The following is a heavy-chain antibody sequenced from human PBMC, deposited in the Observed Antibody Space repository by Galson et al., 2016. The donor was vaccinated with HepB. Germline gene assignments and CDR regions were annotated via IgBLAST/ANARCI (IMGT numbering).Heavy chain of an antibody. Sequence: SLRLSCAASGFTFSSYSMNWVRQAPGKGLEWVSSISSGSSYIDYADSVKGRFTISRDKAKNSLYLHMISLRVEDTAVCYCAGVRVGGTFPDAFDIWGQGTMVTVSS. J-gene: IGHJ3*02. D-gene: IGHD1-26*01. V-gene: IGHV3-21*01. CDR3: AGVRVGGTFPDAFDI. CDR1: GFTFSSYS. CDR2: ISSGSSYI.